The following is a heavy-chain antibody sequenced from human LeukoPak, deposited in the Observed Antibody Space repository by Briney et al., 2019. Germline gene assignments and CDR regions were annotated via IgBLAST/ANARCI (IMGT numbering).Heavy chain of an antibody. D-gene: IGHD1-20*01. Sequence: SETLSLTCTVSDGSISGYYWVWIRQPAEKGLEWIGRIHTSGETYYNASLKSRVTMSVDTSKNQVSLRVTSVTAADTAVYYCARVIQQSNWKSGFDYWGQGALVTVSS. CDR1: DGSISGYY. CDR3: ARVIQQSNWKSGFDY. CDR2: IHTSGET. J-gene: IGHJ4*02. V-gene: IGHV4-4*07.